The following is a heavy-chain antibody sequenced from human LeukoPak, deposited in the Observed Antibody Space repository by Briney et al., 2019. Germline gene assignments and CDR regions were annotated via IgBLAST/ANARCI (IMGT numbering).Heavy chain of an antibody. D-gene: IGHD5-18*01. CDR1: GGYISSSSYY. CDR3: ARSKIQLWGGYYYYYMDV. CDR2: IYYSGST. J-gene: IGHJ6*03. Sequence: SETLSLTCTVSGGYISSSSYYWGWMRQPPGKGLEGIESIYYSGSTYYNPSLKRRVTISVDTSKNQFSLKLSSVTAADTAVYYCARSKIQLWGGYYYYYMDVWGKGTTVTVSS. V-gene: IGHV4-39*01.